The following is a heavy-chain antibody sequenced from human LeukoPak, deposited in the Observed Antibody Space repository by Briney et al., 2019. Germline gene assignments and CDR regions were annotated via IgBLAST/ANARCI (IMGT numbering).Heavy chain of an antibody. J-gene: IGHJ4*02. CDR1: GFTFSSYA. Sequence: GGSLRLSCAASGFTFSSYAMSWVRQAPGKGLEWVSYISSSGSTIYYADSVKGRFTISRDNAKNSLYLQVNSLRAEDTAVYYCARDSGYDYGGFDYWGQGTLVTVSS. D-gene: IGHD5-12*01. CDR2: ISSSGSTI. V-gene: IGHV3-48*03. CDR3: ARDSGYDYGGFDY.